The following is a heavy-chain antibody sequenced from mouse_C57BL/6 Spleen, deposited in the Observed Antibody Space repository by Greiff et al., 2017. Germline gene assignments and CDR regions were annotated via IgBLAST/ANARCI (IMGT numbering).Heavy chain of an antibody. V-gene: IGHV1-82*01. CDR2: IYPGDGDT. Sequence: VKLMESGPELVKPGASVKISCKASGYAFSSSWMNWVKQRPGKGLEWIGRIYPGDGDTNYNGKFKGKATLTADKSSSTAYMQLSSLTSEDSAVYFCARGYGNVGFAYWGQGTLVTVSA. D-gene: IGHD2-1*01. J-gene: IGHJ3*01. CDR3: ARGYGNVGFAY. CDR1: GYAFSSSW.